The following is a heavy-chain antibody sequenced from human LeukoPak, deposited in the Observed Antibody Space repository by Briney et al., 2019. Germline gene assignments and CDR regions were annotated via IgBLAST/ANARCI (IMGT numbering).Heavy chain of an antibody. CDR3: AKKPATIKFPFDI. V-gene: IGHV3-48*04. CDR2: INIVNNAI. Sequence: GGSLRLSCAASGFTFSSYSMNWVRQAPGKGLEWVSHINIVNNAIYYSDSVKGRFTISRDNSQNTLFLQMHSLRAEDTAVYYCAKKPATIKFPFDIWGQGTLVTVSP. CDR1: GFTFSSYS. D-gene: IGHD5-24*01. J-gene: IGHJ4*02.